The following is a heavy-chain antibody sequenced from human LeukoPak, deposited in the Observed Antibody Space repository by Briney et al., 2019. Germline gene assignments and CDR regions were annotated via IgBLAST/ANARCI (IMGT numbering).Heavy chain of an antibody. Sequence: GGSLRLFCAASGFTFSTYAMNWIRQAPGKGLEWVSSISSTGTYIYYGDLVEGRFTISRDNAKNSLYLQMNSLRAEDTAVYYCARGVGNFRYYFDYWGQGALVTVSS. D-gene: IGHD2/OR15-2a*01. CDR2: ISSTGTYI. J-gene: IGHJ4*02. V-gene: IGHV3-21*01. CDR3: ARGVGNFRYYFDY. CDR1: GFTFSTYA.